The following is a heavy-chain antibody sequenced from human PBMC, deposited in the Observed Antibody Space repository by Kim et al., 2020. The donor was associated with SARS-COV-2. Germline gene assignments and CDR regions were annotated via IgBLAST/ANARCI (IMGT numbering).Heavy chain of an antibody. V-gene: IGHV3-74*01. CDR1: GFIFSNYW. Sequence: GGSLRLSCAASGFIFSNYWMHWVCQAPGKGLVWVSRIKPDGRRTDYADSVEGRFTISRDNATNTQYLQMDSLRAEDTAVYYCVFSFKVFGDYWGQGTLVTDSS. D-gene: IGHD3-9*01. CDR3: VFSFKVFGDY. CDR2: IKPDGRRT. J-gene: IGHJ4*02.